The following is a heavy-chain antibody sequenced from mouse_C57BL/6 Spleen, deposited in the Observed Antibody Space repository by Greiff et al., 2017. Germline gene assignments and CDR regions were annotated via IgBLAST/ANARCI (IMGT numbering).Heavy chain of an antibody. Sequence: VQLQQSGPELVKPGASVKISCKASGYAFSSSWMNWVKQRPGKGLEWIGRIYPGDGDTNYNGKFKGKATLTADKSSSTAYMQLSSLTSEDSAVYFCARNRDGAMDYWGQGTSVTVSS. D-gene: IGHD4-1*01. CDR1: GYAFSSSW. CDR3: ARNRDGAMDY. V-gene: IGHV1-82*01. J-gene: IGHJ4*01. CDR2: IYPGDGDT.